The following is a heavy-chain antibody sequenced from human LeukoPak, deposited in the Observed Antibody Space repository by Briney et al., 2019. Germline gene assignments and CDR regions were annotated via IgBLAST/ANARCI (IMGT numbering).Heavy chain of an antibody. CDR1: GGSISSGDYY. Sequence: SETLSLTCTVSGGSISSGDYYWSWIRQPPGKGLEWIGYIYYSGSTYYNPSLKSRVTISVDTSKNQFSLKLSSVTAADTAVYYCARDRGSCSSTSCNNWFDPWGQGTLVTVSS. CDR3: ARDRGSCSSTSCNNWFDP. CDR2: IYYSGST. V-gene: IGHV4-30-4*01. D-gene: IGHD2-2*03. J-gene: IGHJ5*02.